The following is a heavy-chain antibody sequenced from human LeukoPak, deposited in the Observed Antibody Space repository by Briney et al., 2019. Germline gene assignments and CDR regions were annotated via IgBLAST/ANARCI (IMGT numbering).Heavy chain of an antibody. D-gene: IGHD3-22*01. CDR1: GGSISSGGYY. Sequence: SQTLSLTCTVSGGSISSGGYYWSWIRQHPGKGLEWIGYIYYSGSTYYNPSLKSRVTISVDTSKNQFSLKLSSVTAADTAVYYCARHHRSFYYYDSSGSNNGGAFDIWGQGTMVTVSS. CDR3: ARHHRSFYYYDSSGSNNGGAFDI. CDR2: IYYSGST. V-gene: IGHV4-31*03. J-gene: IGHJ3*02.